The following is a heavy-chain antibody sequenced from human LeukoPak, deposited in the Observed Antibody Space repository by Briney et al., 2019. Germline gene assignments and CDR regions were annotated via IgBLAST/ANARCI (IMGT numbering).Heavy chain of an antibody. V-gene: IGHV4-31*03. Sequence: SEALSLTCTVSGGSISSGGYYWSWIRQHPGKGLEWIGYIYYSGSTYYNPSLKSRVTISVDTSKNQFSLKLSSVTAADTAVYYCARVPSSMVRGVIDYWGQGTLVTVSS. D-gene: IGHD3-10*01. CDR2: IYYSGST. J-gene: IGHJ4*02. CDR1: GGSISSGGYY. CDR3: ARVPSSMVRGVIDY.